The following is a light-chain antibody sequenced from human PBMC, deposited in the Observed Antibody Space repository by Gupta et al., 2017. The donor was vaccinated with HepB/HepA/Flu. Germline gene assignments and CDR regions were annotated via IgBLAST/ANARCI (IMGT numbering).Light chain of an antibody. V-gene: IGKV3-15*01. CDR2: GAS. J-gene: IGKJ3*01. Sequence: EIVMTQSPDTLSVSPGERATLSCRASQSVRSNFAWYQQKPGQAPRLLIYGASTRATGIPARFSGSGSGTEFTLTISSLQSEDFAVYYCQQYDNWPPVTFGPGTKVDMK. CDR1: QSVRSN. CDR3: QQYDNWPPVT.